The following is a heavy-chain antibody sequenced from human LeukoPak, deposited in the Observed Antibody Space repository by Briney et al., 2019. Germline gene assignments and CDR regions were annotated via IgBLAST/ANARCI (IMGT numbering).Heavy chain of an antibody. CDR3: ARRMMGATAGRFDY. Sequence: GGSLRLSCAASGSTFSSYAMSWVRQAPGKGLEWVSSIGAGGTTYYADSMKGRLTISRDNSKNTVHLQMNRLRAEDTALYYCARRMMGATAGRFDYWGQGTLVTVSS. V-gene: IGHV3-23*01. CDR2: IGAGGTT. CDR1: GSTFSSYA. J-gene: IGHJ4*02. D-gene: IGHD6-13*01.